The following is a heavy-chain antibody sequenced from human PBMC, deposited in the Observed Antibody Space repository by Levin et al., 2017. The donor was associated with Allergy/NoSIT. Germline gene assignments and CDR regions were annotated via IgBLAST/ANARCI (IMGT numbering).Heavy chain of an antibody. D-gene: IGHD6-13*01. J-gene: IGHJ6*04. CDR1: GGSISSYY. CDR2: IYYTGIT. CDR3: ARVHRSSRWVDV. V-gene: IGHV4-59*01. Sequence: SETLSLTCTVSGGSISSYYWGWIRQPPGNGLEWIGYIYYTGITNYNPSLKSRVTISVDTSKNQFSLKLTSVTAADTAVYYCARVHRSSRWVDVWGKGTTVTVSS.